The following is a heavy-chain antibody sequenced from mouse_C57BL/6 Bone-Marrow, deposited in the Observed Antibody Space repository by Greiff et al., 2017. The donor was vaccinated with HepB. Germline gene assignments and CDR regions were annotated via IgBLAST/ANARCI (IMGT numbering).Heavy chain of an antibody. J-gene: IGHJ4*01. CDR1: GYTFTSYW. D-gene: IGHD1-1*01. V-gene: IGHV1-55*01. Sequence: VQLQQSGAELVKPGASVKMSCKASGYTFTSYWITWVKQRPGQGLEWIGDIYPGSGSTNYNEKFKSKATLTVDTSSSTAYMQLSSLTSEDSAVYYCARRTLFITTVVATNYYAMDYWGQGTSVTVSS. CDR3: ARRTLFITTVVATNYYAMDY. CDR2: IYPGSGST.